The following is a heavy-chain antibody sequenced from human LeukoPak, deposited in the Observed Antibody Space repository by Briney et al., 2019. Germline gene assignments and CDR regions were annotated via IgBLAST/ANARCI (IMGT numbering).Heavy chain of an antibody. Sequence: SETLSLTCTVSGGSISSYYWSWIRQPAGKGLEWIGRIYTSGSTNYNPSLKSRATISVDRSKNQFSLKLSSVTAADTAVYYCARNPSSSFDYWGQGTLVTVSS. V-gene: IGHV4-4*07. J-gene: IGHJ4*02. D-gene: IGHD6-6*01. CDR3: ARNPSSSFDY. CDR2: IYTSGST. CDR1: GGSISSYY.